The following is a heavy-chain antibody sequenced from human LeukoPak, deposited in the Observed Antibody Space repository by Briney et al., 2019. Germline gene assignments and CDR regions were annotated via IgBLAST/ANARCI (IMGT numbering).Heavy chain of an antibody. V-gene: IGHV4-4*07. CDR2: IYTSGST. CDR3: ASANSLGYCSGGSCYDY. J-gene: IGHJ4*02. Sequence: SETLSLTCTVSGGSLSSYYWSWIRQPAGKGLEWIGRIYTSGSTNYNPSLKSRVTMSVDTCKNQFSLKLSSVTAADTAVYYCASANSLGYCSGGSCYDYWGQGTLVTVSS. CDR1: GGSLSSYY. D-gene: IGHD2-15*01.